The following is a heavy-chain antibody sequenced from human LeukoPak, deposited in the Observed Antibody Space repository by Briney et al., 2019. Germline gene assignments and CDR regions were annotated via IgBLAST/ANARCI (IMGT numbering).Heavy chain of an antibody. CDR3: ASSFYDFWSGSGDY. CDR2: IIPIFGTA. J-gene: IGHJ4*02. CDR1: GGTFSSYA. Sequence: SVKVSCKTSGGTFSSYAISWMRQAPGQGLEWMGGIIPIFGTANYAQKFQGRVTITTDESTSTAYMDLSSLRSEDTAVYYCASSFYDFWSGSGDYWGQGTLVTVSS. V-gene: IGHV1-69*05. D-gene: IGHD3-3*01.